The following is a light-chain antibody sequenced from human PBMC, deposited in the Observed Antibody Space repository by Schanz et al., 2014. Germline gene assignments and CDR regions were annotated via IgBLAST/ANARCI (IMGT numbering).Light chain of an antibody. J-gene: IGLJ2*01. CDR3: CSYAGDTPHVA. CDR2: DVS. Sequence: SALTQPPSASGSPGQSVTISCTGTSSDVGGYNFVSWYQQHPGKAPKLMIYDVSNRPSGVSDRFSGSKSGKTASLTISGLQTEDEADYYCCSYAGDTPHVALGGGTKLTVL. CDR1: SSDVGGYNF. V-gene: IGLV2-8*01.